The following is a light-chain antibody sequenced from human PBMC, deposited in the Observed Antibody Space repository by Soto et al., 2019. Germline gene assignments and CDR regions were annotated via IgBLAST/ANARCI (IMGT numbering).Light chain of an antibody. CDR1: SSDVGGYNY. V-gene: IGLV2-8*01. CDR2: EVT. Sequence: QSALTQPPSAPGSPGQSVSISCTGTSSDVGGYNYVSWYQQHAGKAPKLMIYEVTKRPSGVPDRFSGSKSGNTASLTVSGLKAEDEADYYCSSYAGSGNVLFGGGTKLTVL. J-gene: IGLJ2*01. CDR3: SSYAGSGNVL.